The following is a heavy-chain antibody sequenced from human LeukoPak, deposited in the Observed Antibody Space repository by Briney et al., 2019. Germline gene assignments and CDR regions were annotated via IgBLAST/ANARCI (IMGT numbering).Heavy chain of an antibody. CDR3: AKDHGTYYDILTGYLPPGGY. V-gene: IGHV3-30*02. CDR2: IRYDGSNK. CDR1: GFTFSSCG. Sequence: GGSLRLSCAASGFTFSSCGMHWVRQAPGKGLEWVAFIRYDGSNKYYADSVKGRFTISRDNSKNTLYLQMNSLRAEDTAVYYCAKDHGTYYDILTGYLPPGGYWGQGTLVTVSS. D-gene: IGHD3-9*01. J-gene: IGHJ4*02.